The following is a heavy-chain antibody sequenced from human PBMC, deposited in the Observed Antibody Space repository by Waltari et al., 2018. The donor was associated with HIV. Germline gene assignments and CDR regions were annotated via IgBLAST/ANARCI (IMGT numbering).Heavy chain of an antibody. CDR2: IYWDDDK. D-gene: IGHD1-26*01. Sequence: QITLKESGPTLGNRTQTPTPSSTFSGFRLSTHGVGVGWIRQPPGKALEWLALIYWDDDKRYSPSLKSRLTITKNTTKNQVVLTMTNMDPVDTATDNCAHRPRERHFDYWGQGTLFTVSS. J-gene: IGHJ4*02. CDR1: GFRLSTHGVG. CDR3: AHRPRERHFDY. V-gene: IGHV2-5*02.